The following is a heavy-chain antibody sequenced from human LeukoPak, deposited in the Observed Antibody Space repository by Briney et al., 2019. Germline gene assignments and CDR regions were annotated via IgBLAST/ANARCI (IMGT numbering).Heavy chain of an antibody. CDR1: GGSVSRHNYY. Sequence: SETLSLTCTVSGGSVSRHNYYWTWIRQPPGKGLEWIGYSYYSGSTNYNPSLKSRVTISVDTSKNQFSLKLTSVTAADTAVYYCARVRGRGYNWFDPWGQGTLVTVSS. CDR2: SYYSGST. V-gene: IGHV4-61*01. D-gene: IGHD3-10*01. J-gene: IGHJ5*02. CDR3: ARVRGRGYNWFDP.